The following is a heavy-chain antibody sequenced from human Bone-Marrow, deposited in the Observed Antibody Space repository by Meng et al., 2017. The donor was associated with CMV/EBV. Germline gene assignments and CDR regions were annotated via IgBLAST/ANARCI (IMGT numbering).Heavy chain of an antibody. CDR3: ASLGGSSRYYYYYGMDV. D-gene: IGHD6-6*01. V-gene: IGHV3-48*03. Sequence: GESLKISCAASGFTFSSYEMNWVRQAPGKGLEWVSYISSSGSTIYYADSVKGRFTISRDNAKNSLYLQMNSLRAEDTAVYYCASLGGSSRYYYYYGMDVWGQGTTVTVSS. CDR1: GFTFSSYE. J-gene: IGHJ6*02. CDR2: ISSSGSTI.